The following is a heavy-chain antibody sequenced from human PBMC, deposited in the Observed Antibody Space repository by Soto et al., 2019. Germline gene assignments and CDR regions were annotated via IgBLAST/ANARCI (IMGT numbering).Heavy chain of an antibody. CDR2: IYPGDSDT. V-gene: IGHV5-51*01. Sequence: GESLKISCTGSGYSFTRYWIGWVRQMPGKGLEWMGIIYPGDSDTRYSPSFQGQVTISADKSISTAYLQWSSLKASDTAMYYCARAQYCSSTSCKTAFDYWGQGTLVTVSS. D-gene: IGHD2-2*01. J-gene: IGHJ4*02. CDR1: GYSFTRYW. CDR3: ARAQYCSSTSCKTAFDY.